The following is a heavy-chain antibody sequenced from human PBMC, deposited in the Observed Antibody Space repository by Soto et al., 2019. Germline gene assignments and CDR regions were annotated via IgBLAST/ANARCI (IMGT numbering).Heavy chain of an antibody. CDR3: AKEGFHCSGGSCYSGYFDY. CDR1: GFTVRSYA. Sequence: GRSLRLSCAGSGFTVRSYAMNWVGQATGKGLEWVSGISGSGGSTYYADSVKGRFTISRDNSKNTLYLQMNSLRAEDTAVYYCAKEGFHCSGGSCYSGYFDYWGQGTLLVTVSS. V-gene: IGHV3-23*01. CDR2: ISGSGGST. J-gene: IGHJ4*02. D-gene: IGHD2-15*01.